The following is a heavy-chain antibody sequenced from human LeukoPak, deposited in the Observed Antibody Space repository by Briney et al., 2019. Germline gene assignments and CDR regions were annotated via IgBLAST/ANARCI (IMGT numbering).Heavy chain of an antibody. Sequence: ASVKVSCKASGYTFTSYYMHWVRQAPGQGLEWMGIINPSGGSTSYAQKFQGRVTMTRDTSTSTVYMELSSLRPEDTAVYYCARDLVYYDSSGYYEDYYYYGMDVWGQGTTVTVSS. D-gene: IGHD3-22*01. CDR3: ARDLVYYDSSGYYEDYYYYGMDV. J-gene: IGHJ6*02. V-gene: IGHV1-46*01. CDR2: INPSGGST. CDR1: GYTFTSYY.